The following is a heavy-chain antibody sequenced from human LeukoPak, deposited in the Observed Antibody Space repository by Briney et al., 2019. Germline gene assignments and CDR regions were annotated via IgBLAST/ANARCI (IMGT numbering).Heavy chain of an antibody. D-gene: IGHD6-13*01. CDR3: ARGVGSWTPYYFDY. CDR2: ISSSSSYI. V-gene: IGHV3-21*01. CDR1: EFTFSSYS. Sequence: GGSLRLSCAASEFTFSSYSMNWGRQAPGKGLEWVSSISSSSSYIYYADSVKGRFTISRDNAKNSLYLQMNSLRAEDTAVYYCARGVGSWTPYYFDYWGQGTLVTVSS. J-gene: IGHJ4*02.